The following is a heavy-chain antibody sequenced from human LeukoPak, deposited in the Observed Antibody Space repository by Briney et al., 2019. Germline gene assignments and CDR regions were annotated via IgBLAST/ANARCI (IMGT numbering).Heavy chain of an antibody. CDR2: IYYSGST. J-gene: IGHJ6*03. CDR1: GGSISSSSYY. D-gene: IGHD6-19*01. Sequence: SETLSLTCTVSGGSISSSSYYWGWIRQPPGKGLEWIGSIYYSGSTYYNPSLKSRVTISVDTSKNQFSLKLSSVTAADTAVYYCARLSSGWYYYYYMDVWGKGTLVTVSS. CDR3: ARLSSGWYYYYYMDV. V-gene: IGHV4-39*01.